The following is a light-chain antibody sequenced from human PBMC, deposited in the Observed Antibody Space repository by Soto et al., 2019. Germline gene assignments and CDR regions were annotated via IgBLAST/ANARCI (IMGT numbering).Light chain of an antibody. Sequence: DIQMTQSPSSLSASVGDRVTITCRASQGISTYLAWYQQKPGKVPQLLIYGASTLQSGAPSRFSGSGSGKDFTLTISSLQPEDVATYYCQKYKSAPLTFGGGTKVEIK. CDR3: QKYKSAPLT. CDR1: QGISTY. CDR2: GAS. J-gene: IGKJ4*01. V-gene: IGKV1-27*01.